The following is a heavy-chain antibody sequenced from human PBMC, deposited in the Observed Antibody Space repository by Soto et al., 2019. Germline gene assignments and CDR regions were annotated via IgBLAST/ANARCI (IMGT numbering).Heavy chain of an antibody. CDR1: GGSISSGGYY. CDR2: IYYSGST. J-gene: IGHJ1*01. D-gene: IGHD3-22*01. Sequence: SETLSLTCTVSGGSISSGGYYWSWIRQHPGKGLEWIGYIYYSGSTYYNPSLKSRVTISVDTSKNQFSLKLSSVTAADTAVYYCARGDGYDSSGYYPLNFQHWGQGTLVTVSS. V-gene: IGHV4-31*03. CDR3: ARGDGYDSSGYYPLNFQH.